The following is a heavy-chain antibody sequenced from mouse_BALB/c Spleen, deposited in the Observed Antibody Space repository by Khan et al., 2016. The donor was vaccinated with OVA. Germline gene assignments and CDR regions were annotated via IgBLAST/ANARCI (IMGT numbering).Heavy chain of an antibody. D-gene: IGHD2-1*01. CDR3: IRSVYDAYSYAVGY. V-gene: IGHV3-2*02. CDR1: GYSITSDFA. CDR2: ISFSGST. Sequence: EVQLQESGPGLVKPSQSLSLTCTVTGYSITSDFAWNWVRQFPGNKLEWMGYISFSGSTSYDPSLKSRLSITRATSKNQFFLQLSSVTTEDTATFYCIRSVYDAYSYAVGYWGRGSSVTVST. J-gene: IGHJ4*01.